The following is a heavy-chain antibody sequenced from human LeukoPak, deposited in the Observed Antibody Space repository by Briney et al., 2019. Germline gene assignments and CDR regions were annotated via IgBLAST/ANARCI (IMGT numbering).Heavy chain of an antibody. CDR2: ISDNGYST. V-gene: IGHV3-23*01. Sequence: GGSLRLSCAASGFSFRSYAMTWVRQATGKGLEWVATISDNGYSTYYADSLKGRFAISRDYSKNTLYLQMNSLSADDTAVYYCANAAGGWAKADYWGQGTLVTVSS. D-gene: IGHD6-19*01. J-gene: IGHJ4*02. CDR3: ANAAGGWAKADY. CDR1: GFSFRSYA.